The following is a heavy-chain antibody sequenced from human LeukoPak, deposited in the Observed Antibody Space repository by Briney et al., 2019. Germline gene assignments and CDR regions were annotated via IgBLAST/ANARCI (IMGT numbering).Heavy chain of an antibody. D-gene: IGHD1-14*01. CDR3: AREILGGFNPGAY. V-gene: IGHV4-4*02. J-gene: IGHJ4*02. CDR2: IHRSGSP. Sequence: SETLSLTCTVSLDSTTSNFWSWVRQPPGKGLEWIGEIHRSGSPNYNPSLQSRVTISIDRSRNQIALELSSVTAADTAVHYCAREILGGFNPGAYWGQGTLVTVSS. CDR1: LDSTTSNF.